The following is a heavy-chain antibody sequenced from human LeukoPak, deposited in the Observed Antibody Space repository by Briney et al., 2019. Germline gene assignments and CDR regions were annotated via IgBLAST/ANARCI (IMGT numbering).Heavy chain of an antibody. CDR1: GGTFSSYA. J-gene: IGHJ4*02. CDR2: IIPIFGTA. V-gene: IGHV1-69*13. Sequence: ASVKVSCKASGGTFSSYAISWVRQAPGQGLEWMGGIIPIFGTANYAQKFQGRVTITADESTSTASMELSSLRSEDTAVYYCARGQDSSSWYYFDYWGQGTLVTVSS. D-gene: IGHD6-13*01. CDR3: ARGQDSSSWYYFDY.